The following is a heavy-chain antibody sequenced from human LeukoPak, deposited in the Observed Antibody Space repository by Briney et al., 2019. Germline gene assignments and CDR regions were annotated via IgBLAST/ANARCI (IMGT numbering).Heavy chain of an antibody. Sequence: GGSLRLSCAASGFTFSSYAMSWVRQAPGKGLEWVSAISGSGGSTYYADSVKGRFTVSRDNSKNTLYLQMNSLRAEDTAVYYCTGRVGATHISDYWGQGTLVTVSS. CDR2: ISGSGGST. V-gene: IGHV3-23*01. CDR3: TGRVGATHISDY. D-gene: IGHD1-26*01. J-gene: IGHJ4*02. CDR1: GFTFSSYA.